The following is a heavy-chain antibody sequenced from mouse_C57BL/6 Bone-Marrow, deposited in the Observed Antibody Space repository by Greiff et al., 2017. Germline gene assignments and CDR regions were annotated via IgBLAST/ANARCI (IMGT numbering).Heavy chain of an antibody. CDR1: GFTFSNYW. D-gene: IGHD2-3*01. V-gene: IGHV6-3*01. CDR2: IRLKSDNYAT. Sequence: EVKLMESGGGLVQPGGSMKLSCVASGFTFSNYWMNWVRQSPEKGLEWVAQIRLKSDNYATHYAESVKERFTISRDDSKSSVYLQMNNLRAEDTGIYYCTIYDGYYNFDYWGQGTTLTVSS. CDR3: TIYDGYYNFDY. J-gene: IGHJ2*01.